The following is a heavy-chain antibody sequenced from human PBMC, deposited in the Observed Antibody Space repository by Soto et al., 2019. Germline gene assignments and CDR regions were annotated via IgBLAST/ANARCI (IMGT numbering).Heavy chain of an antibody. CDR3: ARLEDSSGYGEFGY. Sequence: ASVKVSCKASGYTFTSYGISWVRQAPGQGLEWMGWISAYNGNTNYAQKLQGRVTMTTDTSTSTAYMELRSLRSDDTAVYYCARLEDSSGYGEFGYWGQGTLVTVSS. CDR1: GYTFTSYG. CDR2: ISAYNGNT. J-gene: IGHJ4*02. V-gene: IGHV1-18*04. D-gene: IGHD3-22*01.